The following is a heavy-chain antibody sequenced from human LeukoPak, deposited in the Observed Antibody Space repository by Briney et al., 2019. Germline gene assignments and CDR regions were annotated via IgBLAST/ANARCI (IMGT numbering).Heavy chain of an antibody. D-gene: IGHD2-8*01. CDR2: IYHSGST. CDR3: ARRPGVHGYSGLVYSQY. V-gene: IGHV4-38-2*01. J-gene: IGHJ1*01. Sequence: PSETLSLTCAVSDDSIRNNYYWGWIRQPPGKGLEWIGGIYHSGSTYYNPSQKSRVTISADTSKNQFSLKVNSVTAADTAVYYCARRPGVHGYSGLVYSQYWGQGTLVIVSS. CDR1: DDSIRNNYY.